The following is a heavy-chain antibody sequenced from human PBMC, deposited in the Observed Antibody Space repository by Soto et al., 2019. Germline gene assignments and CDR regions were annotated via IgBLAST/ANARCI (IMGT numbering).Heavy chain of an antibody. V-gene: IGHV3-48*02. CDR3: ARAIDL. J-gene: IGHJ4*02. CDR1: GFTFSTYS. CDR2: ISGTSDTI. Sequence: PGGSLRLSCAASGFTFSTYSMNWVRQAPGKGLEWLSYISGTSDTIYYADSVKGRFTVSRDNAKNSLYLQMNSLRDEDTAVYYCARAIDLWGQETLVTVSS.